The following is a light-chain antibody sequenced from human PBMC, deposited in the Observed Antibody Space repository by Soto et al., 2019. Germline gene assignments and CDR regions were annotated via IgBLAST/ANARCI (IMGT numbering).Light chain of an antibody. CDR1: QSVSSSY. V-gene: IGKV3-20*01. CDR2: GAS. Sequence: EIVLTQSPGTLSLSPGERATLSCRASQSVSSSYLAWYQQKPGQAPRLRMFGASSRATGIPDGFSGSGSGPDFPLTISRLEPEDFAVYSCQQYASAPLAFGGGTRVDVK. CDR3: QQYASAPLA. J-gene: IGKJ4*01.